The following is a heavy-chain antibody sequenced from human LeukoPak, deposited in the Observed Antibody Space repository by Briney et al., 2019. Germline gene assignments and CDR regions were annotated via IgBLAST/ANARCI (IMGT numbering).Heavy chain of an antibody. CDR3: ATHGYCSSTSCYVRGFDP. CDR1: GYTLTELS. CDR2: FDPEDGET. J-gene: IGHJ5*02. Sequence: GASVKVSCTVSGYTLTELSMHWVRQAPGKGLEWVGGFDPEDGETIYAQKFQGRVTMTEDTSTDTAYMELSSLRSEDTAVYYCATHGYCSSTSCYVRGFDPWGQGTLVTVSS. D-gene: IGHD2-2*01. V-gene: IGHV1-24*01.